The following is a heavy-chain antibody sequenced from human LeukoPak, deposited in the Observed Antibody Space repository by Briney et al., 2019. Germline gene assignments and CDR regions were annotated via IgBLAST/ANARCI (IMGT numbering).Heavy chain of an antibody. J-gene: IGHJ3*02. CDR3: ARERGSGYDGADAFDI. V-gene: IGHV4-59*01. D-gene: IGHD5-12*01. CDR1: GGSIRSYY. Sequence: SEALSLTRTVSGGSIRSYYWSWIRQPPGQGLEWIGYIYYSGSTNYNPSLKSRVTISVDTSKNQFSPKLSSVTAADTAVYYCARERGSGYDGADAFDIWGQGTMVTVSS. CDR2: IYYSGST.